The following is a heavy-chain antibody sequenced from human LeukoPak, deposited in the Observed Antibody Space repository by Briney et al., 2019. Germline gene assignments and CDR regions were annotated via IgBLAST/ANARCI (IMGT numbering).Heavy chain of an antibody. V-gene: IGHV3-7*01. CDR3: AKYLSRAFDS. J-gene: IGHJ4*02. D-gene: IGHD2/OR15-2a*01. CDR1: GFTFRSYW. CDR2: INQEASRT. Sequence: PGGSLRLSCAASGFTFRSYWMSWVRQAPGKGLEWLGHINQEASRTDHADSVKGRFTISRDNSRNLLYLHMSSLGAEDTAVYYCAKYLSRAFDSWGQGILVSVSS.